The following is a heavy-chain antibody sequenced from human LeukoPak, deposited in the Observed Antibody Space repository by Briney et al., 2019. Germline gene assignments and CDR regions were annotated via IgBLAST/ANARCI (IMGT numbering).Heavy chain of an antibody. Sequence: GGSLRLSCAASGFTFSSYEMNWVRQAPGKGLEWVSYISSSGSTIYYADSVKGRFTISRDNSKNTLSLQMNSLRAEDTAVYYCARVRSPRYFDYWGQGTLVTVSS. CDR2: ISSSGSTI. J-gene: IGHJ4*02. V-gene: IGHV3-48*03. CDR1: GFTFSSYE. CDR3: ARVRSPRYFDY.